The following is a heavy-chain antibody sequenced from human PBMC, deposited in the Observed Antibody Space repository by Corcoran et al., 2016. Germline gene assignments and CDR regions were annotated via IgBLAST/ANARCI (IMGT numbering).Heavy chain of an antibody. J-gene: IGHJ6*02. V-gene: IGHV3-30*18. CDR3: AKGVVGAAPPQGVLYGMDV. CDR1: GFTFSSYG. D-gene: IGHD6-6*01. Sequence: QVQLVESGGGVVQPGRSLRLSCAASGFTFSSYGMHWVRQAPGKGLEWVAVISYDGSNKYYADSVKGRFTISRDNSKNTLYLQMNSLRAEDTAVYYCAKGVVGAAPPQGVLYGMDVWGQGTTVTVSS. CDR2: ISYDGSNK.